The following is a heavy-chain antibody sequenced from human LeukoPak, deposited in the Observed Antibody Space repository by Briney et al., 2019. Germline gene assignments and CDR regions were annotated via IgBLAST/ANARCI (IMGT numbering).Heavy chain of an antibody. Sequence: GASVTVSCKASGYTFTSYGISWVRQAPGQRLEWMGWISAYNGNTNYAQKLQGRVTMTTDTSTSTAYMELRSLRSDDTAVYYCARDGVNYDFWSGYPVCWGQGTLVTVSS. CDR1: GYTFTSYG. J-gene: IGHJ4*02. CDR2: ISAYNGNT. CDR3: ARDGVNYDFWSGYPVC. V-gene: IGHV1-18*01. D-gene: IGHD3-3*01.